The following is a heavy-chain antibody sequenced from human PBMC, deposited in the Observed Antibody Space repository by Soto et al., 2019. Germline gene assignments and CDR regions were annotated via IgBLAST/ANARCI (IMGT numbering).Heavy chain of an antibody. D-gene: IGHD3-3*01. CDR3: ARVYDFWSGQSPYYGMDV. V-gene: IGHV4-59*01. CDR1: GGSISSYY. CDR2: IYYSGST. Sequence: QVQLQESGPGLVKPSETLSLTCTVSGGSISSYYWSWIRQPPGKGLEWIGYIYYSGSTNYNPSLNSSVTLSVDTSKNQFSLKLSSVTAADTAVYYSARVYDFWSGQSPYYGMDVWGQGTTVTVSS. J-gene: IGHJ6*02.